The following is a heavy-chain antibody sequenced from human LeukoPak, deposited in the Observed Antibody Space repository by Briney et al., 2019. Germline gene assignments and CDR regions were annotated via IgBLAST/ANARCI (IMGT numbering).Heavy chain of an antibody. D-gene: IGHD6-6*01. Sequence: PGGSLRLSCAASGFTFSSYAMHWVRQAPGKGLEWVSGISWNSGSIGYADSVKGRFTISRDNAKNSLYLQMNSLRAEDMALYYCAKGMYSSSIAAFDIWGQGTMVTVSS. V-gene: IGHV3-9*03. CDR1: GFTFSSYA. CDR2: ISWNSGSI. J-gene: IGHJ3*02. CDR3: AKGMYSSSIAAFDI.